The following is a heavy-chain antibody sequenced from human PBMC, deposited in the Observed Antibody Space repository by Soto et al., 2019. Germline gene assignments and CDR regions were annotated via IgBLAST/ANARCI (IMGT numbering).Heavy chain of an antibody. V-gene: IGHV3-23*01. Sequence: PGVSLRLSCAASGFTFSSYSIYWVRQSPGRGLEWVSGISGSGSGTYYADSVKGRFTISRDNSKNTLYLIMRSLRAEDTAVYYCAKGSSGYSDNLDYWAQGP. J-gene: IGHJ4*02. CDR2: ISGSGSGT. CDR3: AKGSSGYSDNLDY. D-gene: IGHD3-22*01. CDR1: GFTFSSYS.